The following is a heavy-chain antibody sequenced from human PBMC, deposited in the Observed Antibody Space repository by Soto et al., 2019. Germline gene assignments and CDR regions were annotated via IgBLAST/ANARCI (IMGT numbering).Heavy chain of an antibody. Sequence: QVQLVESGGGVVQPGRSLRLSCAASGFTFSSYGMHWVRQAPGKGLEWVAVIPNDGSNKYYADSVKGRFTISRDNSENTLYLQMNGLRAEDTAVYYCAKEGRYGDYVDYWGQGTLFTVSS. CDR1: GFTFSSYG. V-gene: IGHV3-30*18. CDR2: IPNDGSNK. J-gene: IGHJ4*02. D-gene: IGHD4-17*01. CDR3: AKEGRYGDYVDY.